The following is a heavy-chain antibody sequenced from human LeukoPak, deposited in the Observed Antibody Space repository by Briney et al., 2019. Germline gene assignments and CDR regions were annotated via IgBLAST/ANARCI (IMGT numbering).Heavy chain of an antibody. J-gene: IGHJ6*02. V-gene: IGHV2-70*11. CDR2: IDWDDDK. CDR1: GFSLSTSGMC. CDR3: ACRQGYSYGSAYYYYYGMDV. Sequence: SGPTLVNPTQTLTLTCTFSGFSLSTSGMCVSWIRQPPGKALEWLARIDWDDDKYYSTSLKTRLTISKDTSKNQVVLTMTNMHPVDTATYYCACRQGYSYGSAYYYYYGMDVWGQGTTVTVSS. D-gene: IGHD5-18*01.